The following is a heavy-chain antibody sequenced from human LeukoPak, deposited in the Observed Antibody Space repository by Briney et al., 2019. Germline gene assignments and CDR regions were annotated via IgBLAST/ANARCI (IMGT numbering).Heavy chain of an antibody. CDR3: AKDLSGSQEG. V-gene: IGHV3-30*18. D-gene: IGHD1-26*01. CDR1: GFTFSSYA. CDR2: ISYDGSNK. Sequence: PGGSLRLSCAASGFTFSSYAMSWVRQAPGKGLEWVAVISYDGSNKYYADSVKGRFTISRDNSKNTLYLQMNSLRAEDTAVYYCAKDLSGSQEGWGQGTLVTVSS. J-gene: IGHJ4*02.